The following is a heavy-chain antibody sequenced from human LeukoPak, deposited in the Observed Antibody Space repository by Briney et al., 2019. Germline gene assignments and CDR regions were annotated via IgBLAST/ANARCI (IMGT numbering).Heavy chain of an antibody. CDR2: ISAYNGNT. J-gene: IGHJ4*02. CDR3: ARALGKTRVYFDY. D-gene: IGHD1-1*01. V-gene: IGHV1-18*04. Sequence: ASVKVSCKASGYTFTGYYMHWVRQAPGQGLEWMGWISAYNGNTNYARKLQGRVTMTTDTSTSTAYMELRSLRSDDTAVYYCARALGKTRVYFDYWGQGTLVTVSS. CDR1: GYTFTGYY.